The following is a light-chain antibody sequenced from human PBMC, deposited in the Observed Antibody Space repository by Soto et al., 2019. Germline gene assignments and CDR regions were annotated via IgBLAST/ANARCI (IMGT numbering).Light chain of an antibody. V-gene: IGKV4-1*01. CDR1: QSVLYRSNTNNY. Sequence: DIVMTQSPDSLAVSLGERATINCKSSQSVLYRSNTNNYLAWYQQKPGQPPKLLIYWASTRESGVPDRFSGSGSGTDFSLTISSLQAEDVAVYYCQQYYSSPLSFGGGTRVEIK. CDR2: WAS. J-gene: IGKJ4*01. CDR3: QQYYSSPLS.